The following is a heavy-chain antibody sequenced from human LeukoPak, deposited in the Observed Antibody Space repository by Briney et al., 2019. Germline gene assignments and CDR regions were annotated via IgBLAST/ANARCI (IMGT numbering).Heavy chain of an antibody. CDR1: GGSISSYY. CDR3: AISIPYYDFWRGHSQPGAFDI. D-gene: IGHD3-3*01. Sequence: PSETLSLTCTVSGGSISSYYWSWIRQPPGKGLEWIGYIYYSGSTNYNPSLKSRVTISVDTSKNQFSLKLSSVTAADTAVYYCAISIPYYDFWRGHSQPGAFDIWGQGTMVTVSS. J-gene: IGHJ3*02. CDR2: IYYSGST. V-gene: IGHV4-59*01.